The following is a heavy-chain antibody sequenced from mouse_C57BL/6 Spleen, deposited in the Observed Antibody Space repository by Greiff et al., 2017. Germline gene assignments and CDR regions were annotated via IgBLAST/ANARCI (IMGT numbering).Heavy chain of an antibody. CDR2: IYPGDGDT. V-gene: IGHV1-82*01. J-gene: IGHJ4*01. CDR1: GYAFSSSW. Sequence: VQLQESGPELVKPGASVKISCKASGYAFSSSWMNWVKQRPGKGLEWIGRIYPGDGDTNYNGKFKGKATLTADKSSSTAYMQLSSLTSEDSAVYFCARYPHYYGSNPHAMDYWGQGTSVTVSS. CDR3: ARYPHYYGSNPHAMDY. D-gene: IGHD1-1*01.